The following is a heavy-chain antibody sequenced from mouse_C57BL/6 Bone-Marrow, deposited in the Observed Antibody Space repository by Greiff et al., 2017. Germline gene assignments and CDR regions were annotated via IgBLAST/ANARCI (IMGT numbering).Heavy chain of an antibody. Sequence: QVQLKQPGAELVMPGASVKLSCKASGYTFTSYWMHWVKQRPGQGLEWIGEIDPSDSYTNYNQKFKGKSTLTVDKSSSTAYMQLSSLTSEDSAVYYCARCYYGPGFAYWGQGTLVTVSA. CDR1: GYTFTSYW. V-gene: IGHV1-69*01. CDR2: IDPSDSYT. CDR3: ARCYYGPGFAY. D-gene: IGHD2-1*01. J-gene: IGHJ3*01.